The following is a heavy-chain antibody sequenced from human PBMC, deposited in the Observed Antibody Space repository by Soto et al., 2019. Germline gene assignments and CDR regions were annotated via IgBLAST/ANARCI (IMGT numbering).Heavy chain of an antibody. V-gene: IGHV1-69*13. Sequence: GASVKVSCKASGGTFSSYATSWVRQAPGQGLEWMGGIIPIFGTANYAQKFQGRVTITADESTSTAYMELSSLRSEDTAVYYCARAPHIAAAGNFDYWGQGTLVTVS. CDR3: ARAPHIAAAGNFDY. D-gene: IGHD6-13*01. J-gene: IGHJ4*02. CDR2: IIPIFGTA. CDR1: GGTFSSYA.